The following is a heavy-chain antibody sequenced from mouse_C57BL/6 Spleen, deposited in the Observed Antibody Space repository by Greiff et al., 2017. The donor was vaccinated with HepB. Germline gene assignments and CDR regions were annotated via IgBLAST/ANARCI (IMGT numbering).Heavy chain of an antibody. Sequence: QVQLQQSGPELVKPGASVKISCKASGYAFSSSWMNWVKQRPGQGLEWIGRIYPGDGDTNYNGKFKGKATLTADKSSSTAYMQLSSLTSEDSAVYFCARERNGYYALDYWGQGTTLTVSS. CDR2: IYPGDGDT. D-gene: IGHD2-3*01. V-gene: IGHV1-82*01. J-gene: IGHJ2*01. CDR1: GYAFSSSW. CDR3: ARERNGYYALDY.